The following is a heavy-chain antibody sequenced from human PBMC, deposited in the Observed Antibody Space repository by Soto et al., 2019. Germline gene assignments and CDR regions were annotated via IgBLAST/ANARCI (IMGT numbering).Heavy chain of an antibody. D-gene: IGHD3-10*01. Sequence: SETLSLTCTVSGGSISSYYWSWIRRPPGKGLEWIGEINHSGSTNYNPSLESRVTISVDTSKNQFSLKLSSVTAADTAVYYCAGGESVVWFGELLDWFDPWGQGTLVTVSS. CDR3: AGGESVVWFGELLDWFDP. V-gene: IGHV4-34*01. CDR1: GGSISSYY. J-gene: IGHJ5*02. CDR2: INHSGST.